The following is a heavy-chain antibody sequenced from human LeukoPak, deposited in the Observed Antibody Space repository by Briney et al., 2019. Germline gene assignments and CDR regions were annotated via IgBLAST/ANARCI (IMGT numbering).Heavy chain of an antibody. D-gene: IGHD2-2*01. Sequence: ASVKVSCTASEYTFNTYIIHWVRQASGQGLEWMGTINAGNNDIRYSQQLQGRVTISRDTSASTAYMELNSLRAEDTAMYYCSSAEHCSSTSCYGFDPWGQGTLVTVPS. CDR1: EYTFNTYI. CDR3: SSAEHCSSTSCYGFDP. CDR2: INAGNNDI. V-gene: IGHV1-3*01. J-gene: IGHJ5*02.